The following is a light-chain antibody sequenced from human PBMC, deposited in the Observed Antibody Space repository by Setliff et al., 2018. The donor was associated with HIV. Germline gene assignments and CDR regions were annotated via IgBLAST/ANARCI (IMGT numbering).Light chain of an antibody. CDR1: SSDVGGYNY. Sequence: QSALTQPASVSGSPGQSITISCTGTSSDVGGYNYVSWYQQHPGKAPKLMIYEVTRRPSGISDRFSGSKSDNTASLTISGLQTEDEADYYCCSYGSGDIWIFGGGTKVTVL. J-gene: IGLJ2*01. V-gene: IGLV2-14*01. CDR3: CSYGSGDIWI. CDR2: EVT.